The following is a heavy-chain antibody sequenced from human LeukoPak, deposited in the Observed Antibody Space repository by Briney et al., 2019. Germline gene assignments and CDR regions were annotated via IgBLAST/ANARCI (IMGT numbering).Heavy chain of an antibody. CDR3: ARYRCSSTSCFVDY. D-gene: IGHD2-2*01. CDR1: GFTFSNYA. Sequence: GGSLRLSCAASGFTFSNYAMYWVRQAPGKGLEYVSAISSNGGSTYYANSVKGRFTISRDNSKNTLCLQMGSLRAEDMAVYYCARYRCSSTSCFVDYWGQGTLVTVSS. V-gene: IGHV3-64*01. J-gene: IGHJ4*02. CDR2: ISSNGGST.